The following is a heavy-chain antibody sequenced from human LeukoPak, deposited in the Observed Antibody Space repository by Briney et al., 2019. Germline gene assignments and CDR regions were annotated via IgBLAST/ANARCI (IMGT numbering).Heavy chain of an antibody. CDR2: VSGRGYNT. Sequence: PGGSLRLSCAASGFTFSSYAMSWARQAPGKGLEWVSAVSGRGYNTYYADSVKGRFTISRDNAKNSLYLQMNSLRAEDTAVYYCARGDMDYYDSSGYYYPRPGYFQHWGQGTLVTVSS. CDR1: GFTFSSYA. CDR3: ARGDMDYYDSSGYYYPRPGYFQH. J-gene: IGHJ1*01. V-gene: IGHV3-23*01. D-gene: IGHD3-22*01.